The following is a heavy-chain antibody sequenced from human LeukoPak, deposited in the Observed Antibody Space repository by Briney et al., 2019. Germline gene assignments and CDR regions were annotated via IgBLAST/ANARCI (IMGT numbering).Heavy chain of an antibody. Sequence: SQTLSLTCAVSGASITSGDYSWNWMRQPPGKGLEWIGYIYHTGKTYYNPSLKSRVTISVDRSKNQFSLKLSSVTAADTAVYYCARGFFVRGNPGSWFDPWGQGTLVTVSS. CDR3: ARGFFVRGNPGSWFDP. D-gene: IGHD3-10*02. V-gene: IGHV4-30-2*01. J-gene: IGHJ5*02. CDR1: GASITSGDYS. CDR2: IYHTGKT.